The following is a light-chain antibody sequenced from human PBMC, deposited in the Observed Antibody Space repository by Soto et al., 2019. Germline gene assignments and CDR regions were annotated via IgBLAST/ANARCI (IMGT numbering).Light chain of an antibody. CDR1: SSDVGGYNY. Sequence: HSVLAQPASVSGSPGQSITISCTGTSSDVGGYNYVSWYQQHPGKAPKLMIYEVSKRPSGVPDRFSGSKSGNTGSLTVSGLQAEDEAAYYCSSYAGSNKLGVFGTGTKVTVL. J-gene: IGLJ1*01. CDR3: SSYAGSNKLGV. CDR2: EVS. V-gene: IGLV2-8*01.